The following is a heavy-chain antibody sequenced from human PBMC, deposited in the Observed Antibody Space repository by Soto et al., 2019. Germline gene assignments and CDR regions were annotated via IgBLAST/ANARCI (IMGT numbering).Heavy chain of an antibody. D-gene: IGHD2-2*02. J-gene: IGHJ6*02. CDR2: INSDFSTT. CDR1: GFTLSSYW. V-gene: IGHV3-74*03. CDR3: ARQLPTAIRGGYYYSYGMDV. Sequence: PGGSLRLSCAASGFTLSSYWMHWVRQAPGKGLVWVSRINSDFSTTTYADSVKGRFTISRDNAKNTLSLQLNSLRAEDTAVYYCARQLPTAIRGGYYYSYGMDVWGQGTTVTVSS.